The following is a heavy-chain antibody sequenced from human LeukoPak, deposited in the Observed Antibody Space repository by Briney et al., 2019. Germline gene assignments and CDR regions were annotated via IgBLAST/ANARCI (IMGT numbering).Heavy chain of an antibody. J-gene: IGHJ4*02. CDR3: ARLAVAGERPDY. Sequence: ASVKVSCKASGYTFTSYYMHWVRQAPGQGLEWMGWISAYNGNTNYAQKFQGRVSMTTDTSTTTGYMELRSLRSDDTAVYYCARLAVAGERPDYWGQGTLVTVSS. D-gene: IGHD6-19*01. CDR2: ISAYNGNT. CDR1: GYTFTSYY. V-gene: IGHV1-18*04.